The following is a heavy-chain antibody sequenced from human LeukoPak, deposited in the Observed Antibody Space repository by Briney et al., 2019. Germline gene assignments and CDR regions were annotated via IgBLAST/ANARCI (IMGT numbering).Heavy chain of an antibody. CDR1: GFTFRDYT. D-gene: IGHD3-22*01. Sequence: GGSLRLSCSASGFTFRDYTVSWFRQAPGKGLEWVGLIRSEAYSGTTEYATSVKDRFTISRDDSNSIAYLHMNSLKTEDTAVYYCTDSSGYLLPDYWGQGTLATVSS. CDR3: TDSSGYLLPDY. V-gene: IGHV3-49*03. CDR2: IRSEAYSGTT. J-gene: IGHJ4*02.